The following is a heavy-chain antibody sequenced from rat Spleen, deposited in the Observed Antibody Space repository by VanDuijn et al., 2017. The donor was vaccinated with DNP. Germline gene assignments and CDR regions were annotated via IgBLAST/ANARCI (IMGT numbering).Heavy chain of an antibody. J-gene: IGHJ3*01. CDR1: GFSLTSYN. CDR2: IWNTGGT. V-gene: IGHV2-41*01. CDR3: ARGGIAAWFAY. D-gene: IGHD1-2*01. Sequence: QVQLKESGPDLVQPSQTLSLTCTVAGFSLTSYNVHWVRQPPGKGLEWMGVIWNTGGTRYNSALKSRLSISKDTSKSQVFLKMNSLQTEDTATYYCARGGIAAWFAYWGQGTLVTVSS.